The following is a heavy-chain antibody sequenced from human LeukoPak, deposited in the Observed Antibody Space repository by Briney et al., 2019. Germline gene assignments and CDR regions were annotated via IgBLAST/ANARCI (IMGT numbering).Heavy chain of an antibody. CDR1: GFPFTSYG. D-gene: IGHD2-15*01. J-gene: IGHJ5*02. Sequence: PGRALRLSCAAAGFPFTSYGFHWGRQAPGKGLEGVAVIWYDGTNKYYADSVKGPFIISRDNSKNTLYLQMNSLRAEDTAVYYCAKDGSGGGWKWFDPWGQGTLVTVSS. CDR2: IWYDGTNK. CDR3: AKDGSGGGWKWFDP. V-gene: IGHV3-33*06.